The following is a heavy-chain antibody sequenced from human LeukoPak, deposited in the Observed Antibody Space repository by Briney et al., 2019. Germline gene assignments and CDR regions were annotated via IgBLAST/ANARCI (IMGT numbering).Heavy chain of an antibody. CDR2: ISAYNGNT. CDR3: AKGTKIAVAGTPFDY. J-gene: IGHJ4*01. V-gene: IGHV1-18*01. D-gene: IGHD6-19*01. Sequence: ASVKVSCKASGYTFTSYGISWVRQAPGQGLEWMGWISAYNGNTNYAQKLQGRVTMTTDTSTRTAYMELRSLRSDDTAVYYCAKGTKIAVAGTPFDYWGHGTLVTVSS. CDR1: GYTFTSYG.